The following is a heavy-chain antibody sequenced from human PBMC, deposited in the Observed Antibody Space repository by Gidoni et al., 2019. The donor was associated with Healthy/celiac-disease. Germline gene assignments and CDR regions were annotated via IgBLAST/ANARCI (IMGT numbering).Heavy chain of an antibody. V-gene: IGHV4-39*01. D-gene: IGHD3-3*01. CDR1: AGPISSSSYY. J-gene: IGHJ5*02. Sequence: QLQLQESGPGLVKPSETLSLTCTVSAGPISSSSYYWGWIRQPPGKGLEWIGSIYYSGSTYYNPSLKSRVTISVDTSKNQFSLKLSSVTAADTAVYYCASQGGRFNPKNDPWGQGTLVTVSS. CDR2: IYYSGST. CDR3: ASQGGRFNPKNDP.